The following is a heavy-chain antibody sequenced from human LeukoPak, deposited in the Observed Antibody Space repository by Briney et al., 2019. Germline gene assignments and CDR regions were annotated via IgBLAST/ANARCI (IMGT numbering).Heavy chain of an antibody. Sequence: GGSLRLSCAASGFVFSTYSMNWVRQAPGKGLEWISYISSSSSSIYYADSVKGRFTISRDNAKNSLYLQMNSLRDEDTAVYYCARDIEIAAAYYFDYWGQGTLVTASS. CDR2: ISSSSSSI. V-gene: IGHV3-48*02. CDR3: ARDIEIAAAYYFDY. J-gene: IGHJ4*02. CDR1: GFVFSTYS. D-gene: IGHD6-13*01.